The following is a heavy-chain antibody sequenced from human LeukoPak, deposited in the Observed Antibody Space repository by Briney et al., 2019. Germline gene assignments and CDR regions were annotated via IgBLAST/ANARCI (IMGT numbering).Heavy chain of an antibody. D-gene: IGHD3-22*01. CDR3: ARDLNYYDSSGSDY. CDR2: IIPIFGTA. CDR1: GGTFSSYA. V-gene: IGHV1-69*13. J-gene: IGHJ4*02. Sequence: SVKVSCKASGGTFSSYAISWVRQAPGQGLEWMGGIIPIFGTANYAQKFQGRVTITADESTSTAYMELSSLRSEDTAVYYCARDLNYYDSSGSDYWGQGTLVTVSS.